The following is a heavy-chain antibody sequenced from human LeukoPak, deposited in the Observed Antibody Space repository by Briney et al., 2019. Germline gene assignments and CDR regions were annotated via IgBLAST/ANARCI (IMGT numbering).Heavy chain of an antibody. J-gene: IGHJ4*02. V-gene: IGHV3-48*03. CDR2: ISSSGSAI. CDR3: ARDVDSTSLLGRLYFEY. Sequence: GGSLRFSCAASGFTFSSDEMNCVRQAPGKGLEWVSYISSSGSAIYYADSVKGRFTISRDNAKNSLYLQMNSLRAEDTAVYYCARDVDSTSLLGRLYFEYWGQGTLVTASS. D-gene: IGHD6-6*01. CDR1: GFTFSSDE.